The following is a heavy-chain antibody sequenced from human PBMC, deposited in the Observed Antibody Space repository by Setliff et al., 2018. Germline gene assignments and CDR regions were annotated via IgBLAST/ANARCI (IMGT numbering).Heavy chain of an antibody. CDR1: GFSFTTFC. D-gene: IGHD3-3*01. CDR3: ARGALLLQFLELLPRHYYMDV. CDR2: ISPYSGET. V-gene: IGHV1-18*01. Sequence: ASVKVSCKTSGFSFTTFCFSWVRQAPGQGLEWMGWISPYSGETNYAQKFQDRLSVTADTTSKTTYMELRNLTSDDTDVYFCARGALLLQFLELLPRHYYMDVWGKGTTVTVSS. J-gene: IGHJ6*03.